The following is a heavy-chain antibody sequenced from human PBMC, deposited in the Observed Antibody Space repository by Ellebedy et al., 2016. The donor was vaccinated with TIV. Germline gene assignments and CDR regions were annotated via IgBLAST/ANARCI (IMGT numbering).Heavy chain of an antibody. CDR3: ARDAAPGAPDYFES. CDR2: VSGHGRIQ. D-gene: IGHD3-10*01. Sequence: GESLKISFVSSGFTSSTYEIHWVRQAPGKELERVAVVSGHGRIQLYADTVKGRFTISRDTSKDTVYLQMNSLRVEDTALYYCARDAAPGAPDYFESWGQGTQVTVSS. J-gene: IGHJ4*02. V-gene: IGHV3-30-3*01. CDR1: GFTSSTYE.